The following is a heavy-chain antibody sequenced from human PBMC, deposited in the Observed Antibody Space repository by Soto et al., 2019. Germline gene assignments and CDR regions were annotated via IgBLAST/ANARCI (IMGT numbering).Heavy chain of an antibody. V-gene: IGHV3-30*18. CDR1: GFTFSSYG. D-gene: IGHD3-10*01. CDR3: AKVPPRGVTKNYYYYGMDV. J-gene: IGHJ6*02. CDR2: ISYDGSNK. Sequence: GGSLRLSCAASGFTFSSYGMHWVRQAPGKGLEWVAVISYDGSNKYYADSVKGRFTISRDNSKNTLYLQMNSLRAEDTAVYYCAKVPPRGVTKNYYYYGMDVWGQGTTVTVSS.